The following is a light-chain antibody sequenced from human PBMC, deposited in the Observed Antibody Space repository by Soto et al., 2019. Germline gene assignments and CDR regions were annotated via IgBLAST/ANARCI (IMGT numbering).Light chain of an antibody. CDR1: NSNIGSNT. J-gene: IGLJ3*02. CDR2: GNN. Sequence: QSALTQPPSASGTPGQRVTISCSGSNSNIGSNTVNWYRQLPGTAPKLLIYGNNQRPSGVPDRFSGSKSGTSASLAISGLQSEDEADYYCAAWDDSLNGWVFGGGTQLTVL. CDR3: AAWDDSLNGWV. V-gene: IGLV1-44*01.